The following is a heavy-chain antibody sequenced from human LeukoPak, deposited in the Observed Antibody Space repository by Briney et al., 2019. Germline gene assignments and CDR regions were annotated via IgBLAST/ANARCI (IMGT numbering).Heavy chain of an antibody. Sequence: PGGSLRLSCSASGFTFSSFDMHWVRQAPGKGLEYVSGISRNGGSTSYADSVKGRFTISRDNSKNTLYLQMSGLRAEDTAVYYCAKGNWRYFDYWGQGTLVTVSS. D-gene: IGHD1-1*01. CDR3: AKGNWRYFDY. CDR2: ISRNGGST. V-gene: IGHV3-64D*06. J-gene: IGHJ4*02. CDR1: GFTFSSFD.